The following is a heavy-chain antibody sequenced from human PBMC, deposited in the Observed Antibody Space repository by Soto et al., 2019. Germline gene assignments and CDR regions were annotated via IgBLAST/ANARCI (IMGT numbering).Heavy chain of an antibody. V-gene: IGHV1-18*04. D-gene: IGHD4-17*01. CDR1: GYTFTSYN. Sequence: AASVKVSCKTSGYTFTSYNINWVRQAPGQGLEWLGWISAHSGNTKYIEKVQGRITMTTDTSTKTGYMELWSLTPDDTAVYFCARDYGATSPDYFDYWGQGTLVTVSS. CDR3: ARDYGATSPDYFDY. CDR2: ISAHSGNT. J-gene: IGHJ4*02.